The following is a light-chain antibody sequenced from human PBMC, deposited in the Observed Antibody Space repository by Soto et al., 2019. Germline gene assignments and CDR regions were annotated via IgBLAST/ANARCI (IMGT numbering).Light chain of an antibody. Sequence: EIVLTQSPATLSLSPGERATLSCKASQNIRTHLAWYLQKPGQPPRLLIFGASNRATGIPARFSGSGSGTDFTLTISSLEPEDCGLYYCQQRSDWALTFGGGARVEVK. CDR1: QNIRTH. CDR2: GAS. J-gene: IGKJ4*01. CDR3: QQRSDWALT. V-gene: IGKV3-11*01.